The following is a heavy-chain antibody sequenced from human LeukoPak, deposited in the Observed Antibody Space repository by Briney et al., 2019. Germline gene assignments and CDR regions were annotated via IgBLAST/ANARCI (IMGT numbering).Heavy chain of an antibody. D-gene: IGHD3-10*01. CDR1: GVSMSSYF. J-gene: IGHJ3*02. CDR3: ARVWFGENAFDI. Sequence: SETLSLTCTVSGVSMSSYFWSWIRQPPGKGLEWIGYIYHSGSSHYNPSLKSRVTISVDTSKTQFSLKLSSVTAADTAVYYCARVWFGENAFDIWGQGTMVTVSS. CDR2: IYHSGSS. V-gene: IGHV4-59*01.